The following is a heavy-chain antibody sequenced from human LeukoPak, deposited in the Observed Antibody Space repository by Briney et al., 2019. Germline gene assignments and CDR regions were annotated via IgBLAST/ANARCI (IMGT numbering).Heavy chain of an antibody. CDR3: ARDLPSHYLNYYDSSGYYFEYFQH. J-gene: IGHJ1*01. Sequence: ASVKVSCKASGYTFTSYGISWVRQAPGQGLEWMGWISAYNGNTNYAQKLQRRVTMTTDTSTSTAYMELRSLRSDDTAVYYCARDLPSHYLNYYDSSGYYFEYFQHWGQGTLVTVSS. CDR1: GYTFTSYG. D-gene: IGHD3-22*01. V-gene: IGHV1-18*01. CDR2: ISAYNGNT.